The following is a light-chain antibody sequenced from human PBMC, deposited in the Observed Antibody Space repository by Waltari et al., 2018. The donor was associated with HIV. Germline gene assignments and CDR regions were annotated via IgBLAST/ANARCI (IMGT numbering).Light chain of an antibody. CDR3: CSYGGSHTYYV. J-gene: IGLJ1*01. Sequence: QSVLTQPRSVSGSLGQSVTITCTGTTSDLGGYEYVSCTQKHHKTDHPPSINYQKHPDKAHKLIIYYIIHRPAGVPDRFSSSKSGTTASLTISDLRAEDEAQYYCCSYGGSHTYYVFGTGTMVTV. CDR2: YII. V-gene: IGLV2-11*01. CDR1: TSDLGGYEY.